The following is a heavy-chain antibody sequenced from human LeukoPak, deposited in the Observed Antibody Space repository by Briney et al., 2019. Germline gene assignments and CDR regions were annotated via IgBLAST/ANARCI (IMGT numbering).Heavy chain of an antibody. Sequence: SETLSLTCAVSGYSISSGYYWGWIRQPPGKGLEWVGSIYHSGSTYYNPSLKSRVTISVDTSKNQFSLKLSSVTAADTAVYYCARLPRSGYRSSSSGYYFDYWGPGTLVTVSS. D-gene: IGHD6-6*01. V-gene: IGHV4-38-2*01. CDR1: GYSISSGYY. CDR3: ARLPRSGYRSSSSGYYFDY. J-gene: IGHJ4*02. CDR2: IYHSGST.